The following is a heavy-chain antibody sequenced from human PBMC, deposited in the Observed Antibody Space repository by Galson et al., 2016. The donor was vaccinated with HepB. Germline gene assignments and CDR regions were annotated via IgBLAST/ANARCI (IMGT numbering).Heavy chain of an antibody. CDR1: GFTFSSYG. J-gene: IGHJ4*02. CDR3: ARVGGVVIPPSIRREFDS. Sequence: SLRLSCAASGFTFSSYGMHWVRQAPGKGLEWVAVILFDGNKKYYADSVKGRFTITRDNSKNTLYLQMNSLRAEDTAVYYCARVGGVVIPPSIRREFDSWGQGTLVTVSS. V-gene: IGHV3-30*03. CDR2: ILFDGNKK. D-gene: IGHD4-23*01.